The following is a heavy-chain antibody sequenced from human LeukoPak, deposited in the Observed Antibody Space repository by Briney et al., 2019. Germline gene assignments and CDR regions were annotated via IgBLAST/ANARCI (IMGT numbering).Heavy chain of an antibody. CDR2: ISGSGDST. CDR3: AKSRSSLVRGVLDY. D-gene: IGHD3-10*01. CDR1: GFTFSAYA. J-gene: IGHJ4*02. V-gene: IGHV3-23*01. Sequence: GGSLRLSCAASGFTFSAYAITWVRQAPGKGLEWVSAISGSGDSTYYADSVKGRFTISRDNPKNTLYLQMNSLRAEDTAVYYCAKSRSSLVRGVLDYWGQGTLVTVSS.